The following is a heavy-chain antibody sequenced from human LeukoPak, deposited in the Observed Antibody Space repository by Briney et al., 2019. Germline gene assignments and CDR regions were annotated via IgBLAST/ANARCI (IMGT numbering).Heavy chain of an antibody. Sequence: PSETLSLTCTVSGDSIKTSSYYWGWIRQPPGKGLEWIGSVYYSGSTYYNPSLKSPLTIAVETSKNQFSLNLSSVTAADTAVYFCARHYSSGYELDVDYWGQETLVTVSS. V-gene: IGHV4-39*01. CDR3: ARHYSSGYELDVDY. D-gene: IGHD3-22*01. CDR2: VYYSGST. J-gene: IGHJ4*02. CDR1: GDSIKTSSYY.